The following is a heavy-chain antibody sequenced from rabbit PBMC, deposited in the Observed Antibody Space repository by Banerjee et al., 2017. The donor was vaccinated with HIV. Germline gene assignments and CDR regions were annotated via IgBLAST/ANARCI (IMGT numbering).Heavy chain of an antibody. V-gene: IGHV1S45*01. CDR2: IGVGSGST. CDR3: ARDLEYDDYPYFNL. D-gene: IGHD2-1*01. Sequence: QEQLKESGGGLVQPGGSLTLTCTASGFSFSSGYYMCWVRQAPGKGLEWIACIGVGSGSTYYASWAKGRFTISKTSSTTVTLQMTSLTAADTATYFCARDLEYDDYPYFNLWGPGTLVTVS. CDR1: GFSFSSGYY. J-gene: IGHJ4*01.